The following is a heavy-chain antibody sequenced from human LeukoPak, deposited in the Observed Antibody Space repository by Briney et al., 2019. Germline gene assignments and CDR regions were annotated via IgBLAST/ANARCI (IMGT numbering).Heavy chain of an antibody. V-gene: IGHV6-1*01. CDR2: TYYRSKWYN. D-gene: IGHD6-13*01. J-gene: IGHJ4*02. CDR1: GDSVSSNSAA. Sequence: SQTLSLTWAISGDSVSSNSAAWNWIRQSPSRGLEWLGRTYYRSKWYNDYAVSVKSRITINPDTSKNQFSLQLNSVTPEDTAVYYYARGSGSSWSWYYFDYWGQGTLVTVSS. CDR3: ARGSGSSWSWYYFDY.